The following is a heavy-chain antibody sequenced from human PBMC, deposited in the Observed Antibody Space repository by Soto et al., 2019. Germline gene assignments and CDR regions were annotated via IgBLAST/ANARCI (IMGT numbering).Heavy chain of an antibody. CDR2: ISSSSSTI. D-gene: IGHD2-21*02. CDR3: ARVRELVTIHNYYMDV. V-gene: IGHV3-48*01. Sequence: GGSLRLSCAASGFTFSSYSMNWVRQAPGKGLEWVSYISSSSSTIYYADSVKGRFTISRDNAKNSLYLQMNSLRAEDTAVYYCARVRELVTIHNYYMDVWGKGTTVTVSS. CDR1: GFTFSSYS. J-gene: IGHJ6*03.